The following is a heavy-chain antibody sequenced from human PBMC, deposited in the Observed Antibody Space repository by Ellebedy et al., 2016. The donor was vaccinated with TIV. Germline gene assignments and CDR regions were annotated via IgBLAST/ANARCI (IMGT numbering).Heavy chain of an antibody. Sequence: ASVKVSCKASGYTFTSYAMNWVRQAPGQGLEWMGWINPGNGNTKYSQKFQGRVTITRDTSASSAYMELSSLRSEDTAVYYCARDQGYSSGWYRAGSYYFDYWGQGTLVTVSS. CDR1: GYTFTSYA. D-gene: IGHD6-19*01. CDR2: INPGNGNT. CDR3: ARDQGYSSGWYRAGSYYFDY. J-gene: IGHJ4*02. V-gene: IGHV1-3*01.